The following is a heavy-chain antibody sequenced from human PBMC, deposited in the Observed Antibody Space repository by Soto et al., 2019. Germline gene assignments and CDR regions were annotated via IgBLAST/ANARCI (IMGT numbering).Heavy chain of an antibody. D-gene: IGHD3-22*01. Sequence: QITLKESGPTLVKPTQTLTLTCTFSGFSLSTSGVGVGWIRQPPGKALEWLALIYWDDDKRYSPSLKSRLTITKDTSTNQVVLTMTHMDPVDTATYYCAHRRGYYYDSSGYYYPLGGMDVWGQGTTVTVSS. V-gene: IGHV2-5*02. J-gene: IGHJ6*02. CDR3: AHRRGYYYDSSGYYYPLGGMDV. CDR1: GFSLSTSGVG. CDR2: IYWDDDK.